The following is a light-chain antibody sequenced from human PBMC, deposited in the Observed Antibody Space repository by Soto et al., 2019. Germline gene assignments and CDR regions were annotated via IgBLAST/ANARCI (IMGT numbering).Light chain of an antibody. J-gene: IGKJ1*01. CDR1: QSVSSNY. Sequence: EMVLTQSPGTLYLSTGERATLSCRASQSVSSNYLAWYQQKPGQAPRLLIYGASSRATGIPDRFSGSGSGTDFTLTISRLEPEDFAVYYCQHYGSSPSWTFGQVTKVQIK. CDR3: QHYGSSPSWT. V-gene: IGKV3-20*01. CDR2: GAS.